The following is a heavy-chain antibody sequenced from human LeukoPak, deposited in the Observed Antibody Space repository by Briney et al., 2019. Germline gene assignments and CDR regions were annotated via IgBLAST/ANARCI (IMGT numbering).Heavy chain of an antibody. J-gene: IGHJ5*02. Sequence: GGSLRLSCAASGFTFSNYWMSWVRQAPGKGLEWVANIKQDGSEKYYVDSVKGRFTVSRDNAKNSLYLQMNSLRAEDTAVYYCGALYGGFDPWGQGTLVTVSS. V-gene: IGHV3-7*01. D-gene: IGHD4-17*01. CDR3: GALYGGFDP. CDR2: IKQDGSEK. CDR1: GFTFSNYW.